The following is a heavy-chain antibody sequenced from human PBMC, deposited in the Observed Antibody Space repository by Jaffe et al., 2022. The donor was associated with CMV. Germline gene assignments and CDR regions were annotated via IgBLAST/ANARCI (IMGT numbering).Heavy chain of an antibody. Sequence: EVQLVESGGGLVQPGGSLRLSCAASGFTFSSYSMNWVRQAPGKGLEWVSYISSSSSTIYYADSVKGRFTISRDNAKNSLYLQMNSLRDEDTAVYYCARDPAGYCSSTSCSGEWFDPWGQGTLVTVSS. CDR2: ISSSSSTI. D-gene: IGHD2-2*01. CDR1: GFTFSSYS. CDR3: ARDPAGYCSSTSCSGEWFDP. V-gene: IGHV3-48*02. J-gene: IGHJ5*02.